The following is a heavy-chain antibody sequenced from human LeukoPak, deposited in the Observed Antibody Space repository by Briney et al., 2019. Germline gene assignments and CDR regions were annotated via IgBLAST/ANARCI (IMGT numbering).Heavy chain of an antibody. V-gene: IGHV3-74*01. CDR2: INRDGGLT. CDR3: AREEHRLAAAGTSAFDL. J-gene: IGHJ3*01. Sequence: GGSLRLSCAASGFTFSEYWMHWVRQAPGKGLAWVSHINRDGGLTNYADSVKGRFTVSRDNARNILYLRMDSLRAEDTARYFCAREEHRLAAAGTSAFDLGGQGTLVTVSP. CDR1: GFTFSEYW. D-gene: IGHD6-13*01.